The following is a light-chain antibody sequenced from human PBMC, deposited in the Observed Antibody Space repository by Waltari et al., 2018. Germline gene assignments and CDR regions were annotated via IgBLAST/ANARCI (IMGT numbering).Light chain of an antibody. CDR2: GAS. CDR1: QNVYTN. CDR3: QQYNTWPPLT. Sequence: EIVMTQSPATLSLSPGESATPSCKPSQNVYTNLAWYQQKPGQAPRLLISGASARATGVPSRFRGSGSGTEFTLTISSLQSDDFAVYYCQQYNTWPPLTFGGGTRVDIK. J-gene: IGKJ4*01. V-gene: IGKV3-15*01.